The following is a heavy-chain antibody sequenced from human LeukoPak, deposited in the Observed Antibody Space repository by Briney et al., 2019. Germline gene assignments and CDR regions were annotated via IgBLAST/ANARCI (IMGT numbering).Heavy chain of an antibody. Sequence: GGSLRLSCAASGFTFSSYWMHWVRQAPGKGLVWVSRINTDGSSTSYADSVKGRFTISRDNAKNTLYLQMNSLRAEDTAVYYCARVITIFGVVPGYWGQGTLVTVSS. CDR2: INTDGSST. J-gene: IGHJ4*02. V-gene: IGHV3-74*01. D-gene: IGHD3-3*01. CDR3: ARVITIFGVVPGY. CDR1: GFTFSSYW.